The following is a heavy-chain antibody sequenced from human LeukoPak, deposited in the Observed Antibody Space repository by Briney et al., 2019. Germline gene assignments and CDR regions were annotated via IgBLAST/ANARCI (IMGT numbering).Heavy chain of an antibody. CDR1: GRTFSIYA. J-gene: IGHJ4*02. D-gene: IGHD3-10*01. CDR2: IIPILGIA. V-gene: IGHV1-69*04. CDR3: ARSGSYNPYFDY. Sequence: SVKVSYKASGRTFSIYAIRWVRQPPGQGLEWMGRIIPILGIANYTQKFQGRVTITADKSTSTAYMELSSVRSEDTAVYYCARSGSYNPYFDYWGQGTLVTVSS.